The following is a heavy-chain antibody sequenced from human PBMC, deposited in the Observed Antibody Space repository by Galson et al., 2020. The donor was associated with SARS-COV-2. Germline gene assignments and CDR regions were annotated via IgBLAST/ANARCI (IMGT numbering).Heavy chain of an antibody. CDR1: GGSIKNYY. V-gene: IGHV4-59*08. CDR2: IYYTGST. D-gene: IGHD3-22*01. CDR3: ARTMVVVSYHMDV. J-gene: IGHJ6*02. Sequence: ETSETLSLTCTVSGGSIKNYYWRWIRQPPGKGPEWIGFIYYTGSTNYNPSLKSRVTISVDTSENQVSLKLNSVTAADTAVYYCARTMVVVSYHMDVWGQGTAVAVSS.